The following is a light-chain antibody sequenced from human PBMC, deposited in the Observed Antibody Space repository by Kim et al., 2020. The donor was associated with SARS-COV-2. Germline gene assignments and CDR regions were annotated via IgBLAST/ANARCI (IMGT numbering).Light chain of an antibody. Sequence: ASVGDRVTNTCRSSQDIRNDLGWYQQNPGRAPKRLIYGASSLQSGVPSRFSGSESGTEFTLTINSLQPEDFATYFCLQHNTYPITFGQGTRLEIK. J-gene: IGKJ5*01. CDR1: QDIRND. CDR2: GAS. CDR3: LQHNTYPIT. V-gene: IGKV1-17*01.